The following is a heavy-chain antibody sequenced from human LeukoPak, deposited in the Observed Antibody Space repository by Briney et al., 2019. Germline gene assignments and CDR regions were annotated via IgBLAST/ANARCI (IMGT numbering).Heavy chain of an antibody. J-gene: IGHJ5*02. CDR3: ARSDSRGGTRFDP. CDR2: IIPIFGTA. CDR1: GGTFSSYA. V-gene: IGHV1-69*05. D-gene: IGHD6-19*01. Sequence: GASVKVSCKASGGTFSSYAISWVRQAPGQGLEWMGGIIPIFGTANYAQKFQGRVTMTTDASTSTAYMELRSLRSDDTAVYYCARSDSRGGTRFDPWGQGTLVTVSS.